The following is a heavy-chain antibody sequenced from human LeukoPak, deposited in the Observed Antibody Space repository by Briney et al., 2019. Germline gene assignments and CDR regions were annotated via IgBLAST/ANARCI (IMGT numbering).Heavy chain of an antibody. CDR3: ASSWWPDDAFDV. CDR1: GGSFSGYY. D-gene: IGHD2-8*02. J-gene: IGHJ3*01. CDR2: INHSGST. V-gene: IGHV4-34*01. Sequence: PSETLSLTCAVYGGSFSGYYWSWIRQPPGEGLEWIGEINHSGSTNYNPSLKSRVTISVDTSKNQFSLKLSSVTAADTAVYYCASSWWPDDAFDVWGQGTMVTVSS.